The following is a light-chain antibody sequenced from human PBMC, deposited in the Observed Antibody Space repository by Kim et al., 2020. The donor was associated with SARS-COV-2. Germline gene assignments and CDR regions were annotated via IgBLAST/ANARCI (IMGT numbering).Light chain of an antibody. J-gene: IGLJ3*02. V-gene: IGLV3-21*04. CDR1: NIGSKS. Sequence: SYELTQPPSVSVAPGKTARITCGGNNIGSKSVHWYQQKPGQAPVLVIYYDSDQPSGIPERFSGSNSGNTATLTISRVEAGDEADYYCQVWDTSSDHWVFG. CDR3: QVWDTSSDHWV. CDR2: YDS.